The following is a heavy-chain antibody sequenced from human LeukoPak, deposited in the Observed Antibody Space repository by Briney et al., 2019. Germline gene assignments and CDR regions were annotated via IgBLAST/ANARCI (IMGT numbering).Heavy chain of an antibody. J-gene: IGHJ6*03. CDR1: GFTFSSYE. CDR2: ISSSGSTI. Sequence: GGSLRLSCAASGFTFSSYEMNWVRQAPGKGLEWVSYISSSGSTIYYADSVKGRFTISRDNAKNSLYLQMNSLRAEDTAVYYCARVLMGRYDFWTGDCMDVWGKGTTVTVSS. CDR3: ARVLMGRYDFWTGDCMDV. D-gene: IGHD3-3*01. V-gene: IGHV3-48*03.